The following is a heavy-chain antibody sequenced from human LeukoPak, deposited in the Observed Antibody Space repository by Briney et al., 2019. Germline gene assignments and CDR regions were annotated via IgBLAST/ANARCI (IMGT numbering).Heavy chain of an antibody. CDR2: TYYRSKRYD. CDR1: GDSDPSNSAA. D-gene: IGHD5-18*01. CDR3: ARGYGYGFDY. J-gene: IGHJ4*02. Sequence: SQTLSLTCAISGDSDPSNSAAWNWTRQSPSRGLEWLGKTYYRSKRYDHNAVSVKGRVTVNPDTSKNQFSLQLSSVTPEDTAVYYCARGYGYGFDYWGQGTLVTVSS. V-gene: IGHV6-1*01.